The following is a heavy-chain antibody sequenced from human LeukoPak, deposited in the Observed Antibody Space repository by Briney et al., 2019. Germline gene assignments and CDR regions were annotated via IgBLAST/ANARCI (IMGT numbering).Heavy chain of an antibody. Sequence: ASVKVSCKASGCTFTGYYMHWVRQAPGQGLEWMGWINPNSGGTNYAQKFQGRVTMTRDTSISTAYMELSRLRSDDTAVYYCARSSKQWLDPYYFDYWGQGTLVTVSS. J-gene: IGHJ4*02. D-gene: IGHD6-19*01. CDR1: GCTFTGYY. V-gene: IGHV1-2*02. CDR2: INPNSGGT. CDR3: ARSSKQWLDPYYFDY.